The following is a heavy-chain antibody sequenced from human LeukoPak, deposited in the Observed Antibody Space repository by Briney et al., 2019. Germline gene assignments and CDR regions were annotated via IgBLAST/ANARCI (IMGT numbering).Heavy chain of an antibody. V-gene: IGHV3-23*01. CDR1: GFTFSSYA. D-gene: IGHD3-22*01. J-gene: IGHJ4*02. CDR2: ISGSGGST. Sequence: GGSLRLSCAASGFTFSSYAMSWVRQAPGKGLEWVSAISGSGGSTYYADSVKGRFTISRDNSKNTLYLQMNSLRAEDTAVYYCAEPEGGYYDIRPDWGQGTLVTVSS. CDR3: AEPEGGYYDIRPD.